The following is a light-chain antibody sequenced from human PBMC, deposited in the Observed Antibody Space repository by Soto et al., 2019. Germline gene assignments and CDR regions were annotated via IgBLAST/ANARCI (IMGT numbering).Light chain of an antibody. V-gene: IGKV3D-20*02. J-gene: IGKJ1*01. CDR2: GAS. Sequence: EIVLTQSPGILSLSPGERATLSCRASQSVSSSYLAWYQQKPGQAPRLLIYGASSRATGIPDRFSGSGSGTDFTLTISRLEPEDFAVYYCHQRGNGPPWTFGQGTKVDIK. CDR1: QSVSSSY. CDR3: HQRGNGPPWT.